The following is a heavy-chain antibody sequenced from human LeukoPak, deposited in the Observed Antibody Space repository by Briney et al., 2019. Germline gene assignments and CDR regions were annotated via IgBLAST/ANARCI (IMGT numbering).Heavy chain of an antibody. CDR2: MNPNSGNT. V-gene: IGHV1-8*01. D-gene: IGHD4-23*01. J-gene: IGHJ4*02. CDR3: ARDLFRDYGGNGEHY. CDR1: GYTFTSYD. Sequence: ASVKVSCKASGYTFTSYDINWVRQATGQGLEWMGWMNPNSGNTGYAQKFQGRVTITADESTSTAYMGLSSLRSEDTAVYYCARDLFRDYGGNGEHYWGQGTLVTVSS.